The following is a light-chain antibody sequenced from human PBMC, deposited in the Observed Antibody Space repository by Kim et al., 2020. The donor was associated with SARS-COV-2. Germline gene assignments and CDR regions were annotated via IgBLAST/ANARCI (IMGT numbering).Light chain of an antibody. Sequence: VSVEDRVTITRRASQNISKYVAWYQQKPGKVPKVLIYATSVLQLGVPSRCSGSGSGADFTLTISSLQPEDVATYYCQKYDIDPLPFGGGTKVDIK. CDR2: ATS. J-gene: IGKJ4*01. CDR3: QKYDIDPLP. V-gene: IGKV1-27*01. CDR1: QNISKY.